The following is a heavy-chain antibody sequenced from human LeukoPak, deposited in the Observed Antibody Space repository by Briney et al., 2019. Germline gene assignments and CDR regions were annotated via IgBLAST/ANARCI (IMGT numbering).Heavy chain of an antibody. V-gene: IGHV3-7*01. CDR3: ARDLRQVIWGFFDY. CDR2: IKYDVSEK. J-gene: IGHJ4*02. CDR1: GFTFSDYW. Sequence: GGSLRLSCAASGFTFSDYWMTWVRQAPGKGLEWVANIKYDVSEKYCVDSVKGRFTISRDNARNSLYLQMDSLRAEDTAVYYCARDLRQVIWGFFDYWGQGTLVTVSS. D-gene: IGHD2-21*01.